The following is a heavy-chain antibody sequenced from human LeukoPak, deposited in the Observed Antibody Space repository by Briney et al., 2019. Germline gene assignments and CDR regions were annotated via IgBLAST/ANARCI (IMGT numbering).Heavy chain of an antibody. J-gene: IGHJ4*02. CDR2: ISGSGGST. D-gene: IGHD1-26*01. CDR3: ARDALGARVVDAVQPDDY. V-gene: IGHV3-23*01. CDR1: GFTFSSYA. Sequence: PGGSLRLSCAASGFTFSSYAMSWVRQAPGKGLEWVSAISGSGGSTYYADSVKGRFTISRDNSKNTLYLQMNSLRAEDTAVYYCARDALGARVVDAVQPDDYWGQGTLVTVSS.